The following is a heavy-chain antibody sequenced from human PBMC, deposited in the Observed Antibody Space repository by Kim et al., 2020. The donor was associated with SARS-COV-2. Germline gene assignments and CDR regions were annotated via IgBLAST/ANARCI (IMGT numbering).Heavy chain of an antibody. CDR1: GFTVSTNY. D-gene: IGHD3-10*01. Sequence: GGSLRLSCAASGFTVSTNYMSWVRQAPGKGLEWVSVIYSGGNTYYADSAKGRFIISRDNSTNTLYLQMNSLRAEDTAVYYCARTVRGVPSYFDYWGQGTLVTVSS. CDR3: ARTVRGVPSYFDY. V-gene: IGHV3-53*01. J-gene: IGHJ4*02. CDR2: IYSGGNT.